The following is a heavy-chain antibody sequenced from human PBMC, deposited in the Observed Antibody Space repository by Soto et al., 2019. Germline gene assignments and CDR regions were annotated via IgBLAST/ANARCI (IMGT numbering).Heavy chain of an antibody. V-gene: IGHV4-59*08. CDR3: ASHRAPISMVRGVTPLYWYFDL. CDR2: IHYSGST. D-gene: IGHD3-10*01. Sequence: QVQLQESGPGLVKPSETLSLTCIVSGVSISSYYWSWIRQPPGKGLEWIGYIHYSGSTNYIPSLKSRVTISVDTSKNQLSLRLNSVTAADTAVYYCASHRAPISMVRGVTPLYWYFDLWGRGTLVSVSS. J-gene: IGHJ2*01. CDR1: GVSISSYY.